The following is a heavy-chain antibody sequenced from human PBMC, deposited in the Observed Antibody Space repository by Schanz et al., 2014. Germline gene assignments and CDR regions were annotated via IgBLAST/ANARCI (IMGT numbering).Heavy chain of an antibody. D-gene: IGHD3-22*01. CDR3: AKDPSHGDYDYYFDY. CDR2: ISNDGSIK. J-gene: IGHJ4*02. CDR1: GFTFSSYA. Sequence: QVQLLQFGGGVVQPGRSLRLSCAASGFTFSSYAMHWVRQAPGKGLEWVALISNDGSIKYYADSVKGRFTMSRDNSKNTLYLQMNSLRAEDTAVYYCAKDPSHGDYDYYFDYWGQGTLVTVSS. V-gene: IGHV3-30-3*01.